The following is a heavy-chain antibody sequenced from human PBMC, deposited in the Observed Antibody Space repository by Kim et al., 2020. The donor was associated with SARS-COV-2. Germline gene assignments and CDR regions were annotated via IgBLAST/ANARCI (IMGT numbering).Heavy chain of an antibody. V-gene: IGHV3-23*01. CDR3: AKDLVATIPVNWFDP. Sequence: GGSLRLSCAASGFTFSSYAMSWVRQAPGKGLEWVSAISGSGGSTYYADSVKGRFTISRDNSKNTLYLQMNSLRAEDTAVYYCAKDLVATIPVNWFDPWGQGTLVTVFS. CDR2: ISGSGGST. J-gene: IGHJ5*02. D-gene: IGHD5-12*01. CDR1: GFTFSSYA.